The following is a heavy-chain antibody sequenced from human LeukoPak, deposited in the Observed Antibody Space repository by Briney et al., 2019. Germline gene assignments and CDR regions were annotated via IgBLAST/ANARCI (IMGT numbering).Heavy chain of an antibody. CDR1: GGSFSGYY. D-gene: IGHD3-3*01. V-gene: IGHV4-34*01. Sequence: SETLSLTCAVYGGSFSGYYWSWIRQPPGKGLEWIGEINHSGSTNYNPSLKSRVTMSVHTSKNQFSLKLSSVTAADTAVYYCARDDFWSGYRAFDIWGQGTMVTVSS. CDR2: INHSGST. J-gene: IGHJ3*02. CDR3: ARDDFWSGYRAFDI.